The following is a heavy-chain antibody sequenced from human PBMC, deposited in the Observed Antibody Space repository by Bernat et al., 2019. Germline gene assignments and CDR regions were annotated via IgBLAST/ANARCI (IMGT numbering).Heavy chain of an antibody. CDR2: ISGSSGNT. CDR1: GFTLSSYA. J-gene: IGHJ1*01. CDR3: AKPHDYGDYEYFQH. V-gene: IGHV3-23*04. D-gene: IGHD4-17*01. Sequence: EVQLVESGGGLVQPGGSLRLSCAASGFTLSSYAMSWVRQAPGKGLEWVSTISGSSGNTYYADSVKGRFTISRDNSKNTLYLQMNSLRAEDTAVYYCAKPHDYGDYEYFQHWGQGTLVTVSS.